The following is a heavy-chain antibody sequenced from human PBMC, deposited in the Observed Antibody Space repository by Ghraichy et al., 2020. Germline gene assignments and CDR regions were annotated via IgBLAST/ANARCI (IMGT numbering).Heavy chain of an antibody. CDR1: GFTFSIYW. D-gene: IGHD3-22*01. CDR2: IKQDGGEK. J-gene: IGHJ5*02. V-gene: IGHV3-7*03. CDR3: ARVGHYDSSGFYR. Sequence: GGSLRLSCVASGFTFSIYWMSWVRQAPGKELEWVANIKQDGGEKYYVGSIKGRFTISRDNAKTSLYLQMNSLRAEDTAIYYCARVGHYDSSGFYRWGQGTLVTVSS.